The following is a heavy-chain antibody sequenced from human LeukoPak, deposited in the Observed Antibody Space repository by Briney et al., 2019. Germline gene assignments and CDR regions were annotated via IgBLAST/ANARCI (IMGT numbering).Heavy chain of an antibody. CDR3: ARGLVVVPAVSDY. V-gene: IGHV3-23*01. D-gene: IGHD2-2*01. J-gene: IGHJ4*02. CDR2: ISGSGGST. CDR1: GFTFSSYA. Sequence: GGSLRLSCAASGFTFSSYAMSWVRQALGKGLEWVSAISGSGGSTYYADSVKGRFTISRDNSKNTLYLQMNSLRVEDTAVYYCARGLVVVPAVSDYWGQGTLVTVSS.